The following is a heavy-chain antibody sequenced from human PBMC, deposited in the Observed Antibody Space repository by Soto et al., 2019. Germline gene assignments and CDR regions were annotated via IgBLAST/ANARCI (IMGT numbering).Heavy chain of an antibody. Sequence: QVQLQESGPGLVKPSQTLSLTCTVSGGSISSGDYYWSWIRQPPGKGLEWIGYIYYSGSTYYNPYLKNRSTRSVDTSKKQFSRKLSSVTAANTDVYYRGRTGYTAMVMDAFDIWGQGTMVTVSP. CDR2: IYYSGST. D-gene: IGHD5-18*01. CDR3: GRTGYTAMVMDAFDI. V-gene: IGHV4-30-4*01. CDR1: GGSISSGDYY. J-gene: IGHJ3*02.